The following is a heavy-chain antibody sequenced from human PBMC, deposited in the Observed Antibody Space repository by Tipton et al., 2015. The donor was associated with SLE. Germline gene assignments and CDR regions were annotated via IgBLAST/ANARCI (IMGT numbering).Heavy chain of an antibody. Sequence: TLSLTCTVSGGSISTYYWSWIRQPPGKGLEWIGHISYSGNTNYSPSLKSRVSISVDTSKRQISLTLSSVTAADTAVYYCARHIDCINHGCYSPWFDPWGQGTLVTVSS. V-gene: IGHV4-59*01. CDR1: GGSISTYY. J-gene: IGHJ5*02. D-gene: IGHD1-26*01. CDR2: ISYSGNT. CDR3: ARHIDCINHGCYSPWFDP.